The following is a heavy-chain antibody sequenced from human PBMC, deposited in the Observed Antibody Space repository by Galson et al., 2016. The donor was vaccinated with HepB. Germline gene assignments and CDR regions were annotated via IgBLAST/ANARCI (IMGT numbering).Heavy chain of an antibody. CDR2: IIPISGAG. CDR3: AMAVDYFYGMDV. J-gene: IGHJ6*02. Sequence: SVKVSCKASGATFSSYAISWVRQAPGQGLEWVGRIIPISGAGNYAQKFQGRVSITADESTSTAYMELRSLRSEDTAIYYCAMAVDYFYGMDVWGQGTTVTVSS. CDR1: GATFSSYA. D-gene: IGHD6-19*01. V-gene: IGHV1-69*13.